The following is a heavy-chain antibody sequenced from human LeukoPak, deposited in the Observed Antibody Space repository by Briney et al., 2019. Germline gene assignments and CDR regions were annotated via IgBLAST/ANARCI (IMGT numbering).Heavy chain of an antibody. CDR3: ARGATDFWSGYLDY. V-gene: IGHV1-69*04. J-gene: IGHJ4*02. CDR1: GGTFSSYA. D-gene: IGHD3-3*01. CDR2: IIPILGMA. Sequence: ASVKVSCKASGGTFSSYAISWVRQAPGQGLEWMGRIIPILGMANYAQKFQGRVTITADKSTSTAYMELSGLRSEDTAVYYCARGATDFWSGYLDYWGQGTLVTVSS.